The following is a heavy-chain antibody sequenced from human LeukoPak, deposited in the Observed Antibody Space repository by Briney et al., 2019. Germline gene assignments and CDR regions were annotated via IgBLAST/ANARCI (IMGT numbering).Heavy chain of an antibody. CDR1: GFIFTNYA. J-gene: IGHJ6*02. CDR3: ARDLGDTAMVIFYYYGMDV. D-gene: IGHD5-18*01. V-gene: IGHV3-21*01. CDR2: ISSSSSYI. Sequence: GGSLRLSCAASGFIFTNYAMSWVRQAPGKGLEWVSSISSSSSYIYYADSVKGRFTISRDNAKNSLYLQMNSLRAEDTAVYYCARDLGDTAMVIFYYYGMDVWGQGTTVTVSS.